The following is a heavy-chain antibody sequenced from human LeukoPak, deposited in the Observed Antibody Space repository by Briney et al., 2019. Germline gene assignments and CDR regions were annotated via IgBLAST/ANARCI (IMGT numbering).Heavy chain of an antibody. CDR1: GFTVSSNY. CDR3: AKDRFFSYYFDY. Sequence: GGSLRLSCAASGFTVSSNYMSWVRQAPGKGLEWVSVIYSGGSTYYADSVKGRFTISRDNSKNTLYLQMNSLRAEDTAVYYCAKDRFFSYYFDYWGQGTLVTVSS. V-gene: IGHV3-53*01. D-gene: IGHD2/OR15-2a*01. CDR2: IYSGGST. J-gene: IGHJ4*02.